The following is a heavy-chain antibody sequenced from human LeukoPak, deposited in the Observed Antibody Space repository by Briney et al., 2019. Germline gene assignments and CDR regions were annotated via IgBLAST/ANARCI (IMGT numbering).Heavy chain of an antibody. CDR3: AKYFGPGTYAADY. CDR1: GFTFSSYN. J-gene: IGHJ4*02. D-gene: IGHD3-10*01. Sequence: PGGSLRLSCAASGFTFSSYNMHWVRQGPGKGLVWVSRITGDGSSTTYADSVRGRFTISRDNAKNTVYLQMNSLGADDTAVYYCAKYFGPGTYAADYWGQGTLVTVSS. V-gene: IGHV3-74*03. CDR2: ITGDGSST.